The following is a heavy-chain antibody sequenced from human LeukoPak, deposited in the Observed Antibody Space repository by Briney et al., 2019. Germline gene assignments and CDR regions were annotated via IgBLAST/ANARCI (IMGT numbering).Heavy chain of an antibody. J-gene: IGHJ4*02. Sequence: GGSRRLSCAASGFTFSSYAMSWVRQAPGKGLEWVSAISGSGGSTYYADSVKGRFTISRDNAKNSLYLQMNSLRAEDTALYYCARGYYDFWSGYLDFDYWGQGTLVTVS. V-gene: IGHV3-23*01. CDR1: GFTFSSYA. CDR2: ISGSGGST. D-gene: IGHD3-3*01. CDR3: ARGYYDFWSGYLDFDY.